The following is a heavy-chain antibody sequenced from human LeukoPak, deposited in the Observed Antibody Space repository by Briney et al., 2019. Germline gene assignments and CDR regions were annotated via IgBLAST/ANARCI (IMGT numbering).Heavy chain of an antibody. V-gene: IGHV3-23*01. Sequence: GGSLRLSCAASGFTFSSHAMSWVRQAPGKGLGWVSAISDSGRDTSYAGSVKGRFTVSRDNSKNTLYLQMNSLRADDTALYYCAKDPWGIGPAFDIWGQGTMVTVSS. CDR1: GFTFSSHA. CDR3: AKDPWGIGPAFDI. J-gene: IGHJ3*02. CDR2: ISDSGRDT. D-gene: IGHD3-16*01.